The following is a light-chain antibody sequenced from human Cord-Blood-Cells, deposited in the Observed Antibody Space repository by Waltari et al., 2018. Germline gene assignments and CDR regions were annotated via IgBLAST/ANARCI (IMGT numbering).Light chain of an antibody. Sequence: SYELTQPPSVSVSLGQMARITCSGEALPKKYAYWYQQKPGQAPVQVIYKDSERPSGIPERFSGSSSGTIVTLTISGVQAEDEADYYCLSADSSGTYVVFGGGTKLTVL. CDR1: ALPKKY. CDR3: LSADSSGTYVV. J-gene: IGLJ2*01. CDR2: KDS. V-gene: IGLV3-16*01.